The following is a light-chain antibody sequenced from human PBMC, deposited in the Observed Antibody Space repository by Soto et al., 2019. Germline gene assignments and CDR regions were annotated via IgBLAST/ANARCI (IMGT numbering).Light chain of an antibody. Sequence: QSALTQPRSVSGSPGQSITISCTGSTSDVGSYKLVSWYQQHPGKAPKLMIYDDTKRPSGVSTRFSGSKSASTASLTISGLQAEDEADYYCCSYGGRNTYIFATGTKVTVL. J-gene: IGLJ1*01. CDR1: TSDVGSYKL. CDR2: DDT. V-gene: IGLV2-23*01. CDR3: CSYGGRNTYI.